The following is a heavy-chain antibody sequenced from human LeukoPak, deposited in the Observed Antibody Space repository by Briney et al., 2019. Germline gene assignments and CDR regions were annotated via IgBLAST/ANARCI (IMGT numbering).Heavy chain of an antibody. Sequence: SETLSLTCTVSGYSISSGYYWSWIRQPAGKGLEWIGRIYTSGSTNYNPSLKSRVTISVDTSKNQFSLELSSVTAADTAVYYCARGAYYYGSGIDWGQGTLVTVSS. CDR1: GYSISSGYY. CDR2: IYTSGST. V-gene: IGHV4-61*02. J-gene: IGHJ4*02. CDR3: ARGAYYYGSGID. D-gene: IGHD3-10*01.